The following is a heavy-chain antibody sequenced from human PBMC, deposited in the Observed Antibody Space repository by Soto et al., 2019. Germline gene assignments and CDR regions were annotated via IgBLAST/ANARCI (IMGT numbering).Heavy chain of an antibody. CDR3: ARDLVVVQAVSDV. Sequence: GGSLRLSCAASGFTFSSYSMNWVRQAPGKGLEWVSYISSSSSTIYYADSVKGRFTISRDNAKNSLYLQMNSLRAEDTAVYYCARDLVVVQAVSDVWGKGTTVTVSS. CDR2: ISSSSSTI. J-gene: IGHJ6*04. V-gene: IGHV3-48*01. D-gene: IGHD2-2*01. CDR1: GFTFSSYS.